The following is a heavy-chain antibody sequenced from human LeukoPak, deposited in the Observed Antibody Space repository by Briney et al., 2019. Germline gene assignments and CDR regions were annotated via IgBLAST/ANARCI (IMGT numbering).Heavy chain of an antibody. J-gene: IGHJ4*02. V-gene: IGHV3-23*01. CDR1: GITLSNYG. D-gene: IGHD3-22*01. CDR2: ISDSGGST. CDR3: AKRGVVIRVILVGFHKEAYYFDS. Sequence: PGGSLRLPCAVSGITLSNYGMSWVRQAPGKGLEWVAGISDSGGSTNYADSVKGRLTISRDNPKNTLYLQMNSLRAEDTAVYFCAKRGVVIRVILVGFHKEAYYFDSWGQGALVTVSS.